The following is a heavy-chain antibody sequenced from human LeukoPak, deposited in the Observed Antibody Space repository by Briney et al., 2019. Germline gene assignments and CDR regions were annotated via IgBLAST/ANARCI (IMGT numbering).Heavy chain of an antibody. Sequence: ASVKVSCKVSGYTLTELSMHWVRQAPGKGLVWMGGFDPEDGETIYAQKFQGRVTMTEDTSTDTAYMELSSLRSEDTAVYYCATGPTYSSGWYGPFDHWGQGTLVTVSS. CDR1: GYTLTELS. CDR3: ATGPTYSSGWYGPFDH. D-gene: IGHD6-19*01. V-gene: IGHV1-24*01. J-gene: IGHJ4*02. CDR2: FDPEDGET.